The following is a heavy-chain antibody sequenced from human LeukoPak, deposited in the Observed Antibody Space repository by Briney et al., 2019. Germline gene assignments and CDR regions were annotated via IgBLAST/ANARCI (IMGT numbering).Heavy chain of an antibody. V-gene: IGHV4-30-2*01. D-gene: IGHD3-10*01. Sequence: SETPSLTCAVSGGSISSGGYSWSWIRQPPGKGLEWIGYIYHSGSTYYNPSLKSRVTISVDRSKNQFSLKLSSVTAADTAVYYCAREGSSGSYYPNWFDPWGQGTLVTVSS. CDR1: GGSISSGGYS. CDR3: AREGSSGSYYPNWFDP. J-gene: IGHJ5*02. CDR2: IYHSGST.